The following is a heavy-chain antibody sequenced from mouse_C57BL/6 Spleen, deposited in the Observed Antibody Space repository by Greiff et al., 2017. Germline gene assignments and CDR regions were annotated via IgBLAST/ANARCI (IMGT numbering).Heavy chain of an antibody. D-gene: IGHD2-4*01. Sequence: VQLQQSGAELVKPGASVKISCKASGYAFSSYWMNWVKQRPGKGLEWIGQIYPGDGDTNYNGKFKGKATLTADKSSSTAYMQLSSLTSEDSAVYFCARSGDYDGLVFAYWGQGTLVTVSA. V-gene: IGHV1-80*01. J-gene: IGHJ3*01. CDR1: GYAFSSYW. CDR2: IYPGDGDT. CDR3: ARSGDYDGLVFAY.